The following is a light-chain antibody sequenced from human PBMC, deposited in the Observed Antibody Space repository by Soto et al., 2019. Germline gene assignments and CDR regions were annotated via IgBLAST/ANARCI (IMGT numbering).Light chain of an antibody. J-gene: IGKJ4*01. Sequence: EIVLTQSPGTLSLSPGERATLSCRASQSVSSYLAWYQQKPGQAPRLLIYGASSRATGMPDRFSGSGSGTDFTLTISRLEPEDFAVYYCHQYGSSPPVTFGGGTKVEIK. CDR3: HQYGSSPPVT. CDR2: GAS. CDR1: QSVSSY. V-gene: IGKV3-20*01.